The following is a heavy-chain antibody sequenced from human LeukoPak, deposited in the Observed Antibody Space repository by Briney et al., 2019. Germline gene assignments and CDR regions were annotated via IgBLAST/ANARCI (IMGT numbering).Heavy chain of an antibody. J-gene: IGHJ4*02. CDR3: ARSGNYDLDN. Sequence: GGSLKLSCAASGLTFSGFAIHWVRQASGKGLEWVGRIRTKTNRYATGYTASVKGRFTISRDDSENTAYLQMNSLDTEDTAVYYCARSGNYDLDNWGQGTLVTVSS. D-gene: IGHD4-11*01. CDR2: IRTKTNRYAT. CDR1: GLTFSGFA. V-gene: IGHV3-73*01.